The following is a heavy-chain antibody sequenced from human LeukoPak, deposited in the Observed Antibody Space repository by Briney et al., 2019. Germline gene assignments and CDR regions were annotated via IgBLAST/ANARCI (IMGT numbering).Heavy chain of an antibody. D-gene: IGHD6-13*01. CDR1: GYTFTSYA. CDR3: ARGGDHSSILTVGWFDP. V-gene: IGHV7-4-1*02. Sequence: ASVKVSCKASGYTFTSYAMNWVRQAPGQGLEWMGWINTNTGNPTYAQGFTGRFVFSLDTSVSTAYLQISSLKAEDTAVYYCARGGDHSSILTVGWFDPWGQGTLVTVSS. CDR2: INTNTGNP. J-gene: IGHJ5*02.